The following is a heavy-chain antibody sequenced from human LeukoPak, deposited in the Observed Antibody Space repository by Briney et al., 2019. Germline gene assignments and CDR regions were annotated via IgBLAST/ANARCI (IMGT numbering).Heavy chain of an antibody. CDR2: ISGSSSYI. J-gene: IGHJ4*02. CDR1: GFTFSTYN. Sequence: GGSLRLSCAASGFTFSTYNMNWVRQAPGKGLEWVSSISGSSSYIYYADSVKGRFTISRDNAKNSLYLQMNSLRAEDTAVYYCARDHSIAAAGCGYWGQGTLVTVSS. CDR3: ARDHSIAAAGCGY. D-gene: IGHD6-13*01. V-gene: IGHV3-21*01.